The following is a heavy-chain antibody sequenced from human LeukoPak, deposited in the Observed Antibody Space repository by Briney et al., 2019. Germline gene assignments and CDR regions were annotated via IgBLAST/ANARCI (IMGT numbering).Heavy chain of an antibody. CDR1: GDSVSGNRPA. CDR2: TFYRSKWYS. Sequence: SQTLSLTCAISGDSVSGNRPAWNWIRQSPSRGLEWLGRTFYRSKWYSDYAVSVKGRITINPDTSKNQFSLQLNSVTPEDTAVYYCARDLSGIFDPWGQGTLVTASS. D-gene: IGHD3-10*01. J-gene: IGHJ5*02. CDR3: ARDLSGIFDP. V-gene: IGHV6-1*01.